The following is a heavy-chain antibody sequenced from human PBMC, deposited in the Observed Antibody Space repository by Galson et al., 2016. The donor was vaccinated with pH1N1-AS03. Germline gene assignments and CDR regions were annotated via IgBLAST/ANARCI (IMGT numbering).Heavy chain of an antibody. CDR2: IYHAANT. D-gene: IGHD2-15*01. Sequence: ETLSLTCTVSGLSISSGSYWGWIRQSPGKGLEWIGNIYHAANTYYNPSFKTRATMSVDTSTSQFSLSLRSVTAADTAMYYCARGLGYCCGKQCFVHFDPWGQGIRVTVSS. CDR1: GLSISSGSY. CDR3: ARGLGYCCGKQCFVHFDP. V-gene: IGHV4-38-2*02. J-gene: IGHJ5*02.